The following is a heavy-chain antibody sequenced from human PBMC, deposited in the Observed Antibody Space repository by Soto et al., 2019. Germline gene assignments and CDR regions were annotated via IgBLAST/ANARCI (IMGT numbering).Heavy chain of an antibody. CDR1: GFTFSSYA. CDR2: ISYDGSNK. V-gene: IGHV3-30-3*01. D-gene: IGHD4-4*01. CDR3: ARPLWRDDYNWGYFDL. Sequence: QVQLVESGGGVVQPGRSLRLSCAASGFTFSSYAMHWVRQAPGMGLEWVAVISYDGSNKYYADSVKGRFTISRDNSKNTLYMPMNSLRTGGTAVDYCARPLWRDDYNWGYFDLWGRGTLVTVSS. J-gene: IGHJ2*01.